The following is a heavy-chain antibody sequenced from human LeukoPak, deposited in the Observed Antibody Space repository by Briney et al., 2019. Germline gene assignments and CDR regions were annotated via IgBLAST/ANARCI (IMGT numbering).Heavy chain of an antibody. J-gene: IGHJ6*03. Sequence: GRSLRLSCAASGFTFSSYGMHWVRQAPGKGLEWVAVISYDGSNKYYADSVKGRFTISRDNSKNTLYLQMNSLRAEDTAVYYCAKERGEDYYYYMDVWGKGTTVTVSS. CDR3: AKERGEDYYYYMDV. D-gene: IGHD2-21*01. CDR1: GFTFSSYG. V-gene: IGHV3-30*18. CDR2: ISYDGSNK.